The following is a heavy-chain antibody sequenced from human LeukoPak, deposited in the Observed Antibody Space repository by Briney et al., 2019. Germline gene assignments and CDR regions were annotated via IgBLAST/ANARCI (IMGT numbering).Heavy chain of an antibody. J-gene: IGHJ4*02. CDR1: GFTFSTYG. D-gene: IGHD1-26*01. CDR2: ISFDGSNK. CDR3: ARDRREGLGDLSGSYYGLDY. V-gene: IGHV3-30*03. Sequence: GGSLRLSCAASGFTFSTYGLHWVRQAPGKGLEWVAVISFDGSNKYYADSVKGRFTISRDNSKNTLYLQMNSLRAEDTAVYYCARDRREGLGDLSGSYYGLDYWGQGTLVTVSS.